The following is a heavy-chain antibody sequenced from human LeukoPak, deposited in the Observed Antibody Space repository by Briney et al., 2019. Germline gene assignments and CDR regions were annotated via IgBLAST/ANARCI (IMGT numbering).Heavy chain of an antibody. CDR3: ARHHEGSYGPDFDY. D-gene: IGHD5-18*01. J-gene: IGHJ4*02. CDR1: GGSISSSSYY. CDR2: IYYSGST. Sequence: PSETLSLTCTVSGGSISSSSYYWGWIRQPPGKGLEWIGSIYYSGSTYYNPSLKSRVTISVDTSKNQFSLKLSSVTAADTAVYYCARHHEGSYGPDFDYWGQGTLVTVSS. V-gene: IGHV4-39*01.